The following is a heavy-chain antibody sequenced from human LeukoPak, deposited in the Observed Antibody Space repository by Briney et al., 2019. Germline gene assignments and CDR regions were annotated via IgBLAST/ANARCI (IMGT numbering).Heavy chain of an antibody. CDR1: GGSISSGDYY. V-gene: IGHV4-30-4*01. CDR3: ARVDYYDPRRDY. Sequence: TSEVLSLTCTVSGGSISSGDYYWSWIRQPPGKGLEWIGYIYYSGSTYYNPSLKSRVTISVDTSKNQFSLKLSSVTAADTAVYYCARVDYYDPRRDYWGQGTLVTVSS. J-gene: IGHJ4*02. CDR2: IYYSGST. D-gene: IGHD3-22*01.